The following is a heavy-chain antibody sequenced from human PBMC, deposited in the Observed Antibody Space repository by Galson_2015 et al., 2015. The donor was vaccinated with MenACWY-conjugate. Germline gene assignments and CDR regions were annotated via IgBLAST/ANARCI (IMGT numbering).Heavy chain of an antibody. J-gene: IGHJ4*02. Sequence: LTCTVSGGSISSGSYYWNWIRQPAGKGLEWIGLIYTSGTTNYNPSLRSRVTISLDTSKNQFSLIPNSVTAADTAVYYCAREGSLWGQGTLVTVSS. CDR1: GGSISSGSYY. D-gene: IGHD2-15*01. V-gene: IGHV4-61*02. CDR2: IYTSGTT. CDR3: AREGSL.